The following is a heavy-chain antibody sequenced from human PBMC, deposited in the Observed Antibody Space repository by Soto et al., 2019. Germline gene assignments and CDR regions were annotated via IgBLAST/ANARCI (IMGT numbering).Heavy chain of an antibody. CDR2: ISSSSSYI. J-gene: IGHJ6*02. V-gene: IGHV3-21*01. CDR1: GFTFSSYS. D-gene: IGHD6-6*01. CDR3: ARDAGGAGSSNDQNYYYYYGMDV. Sequence: PGGSLRLSCAASGFTFSSYSMNWVRQAPGKGLEWVSSISSSSSYIYYADSVKGRFTISRDNAKNSLYLQMNSLRAEDTAVYYCARDAGGAGSSNDQNYYYYYGMDVWGQGTTVTVSS.